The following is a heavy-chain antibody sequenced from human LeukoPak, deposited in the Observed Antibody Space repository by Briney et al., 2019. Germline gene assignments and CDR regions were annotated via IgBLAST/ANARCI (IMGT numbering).Heavy chain of an antibody. CDR2: IYTSGST. CDR3: AREASGYDGGDAFDI. D-gene: IGHD5-12*01. Sequence: SVTLSLTCTVSDGSISSYYWSWIRQPAGKGLEWVGRIYTSGSTNYNPSLKSRVTMSVDTSKNQFSLKLSSVTAADTAVYYCAREASGYDGGDAFDIWGQGTMVTVSS. J-gene: IGHJ3*02. CDR1: DGSISSYY. V-gene: IGHV4-4*07.